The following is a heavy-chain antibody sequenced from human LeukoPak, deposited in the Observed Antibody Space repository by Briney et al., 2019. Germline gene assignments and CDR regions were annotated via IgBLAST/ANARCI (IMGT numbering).Heavy chain of an antibody. J-gene: IGHJ5*02. CDR1: GYTFTSYG. V-gene: IGHV1-18*01. CDR3: ARDLLVVVPAEAAAGGP. CDR2: ISAYNGNT. D-gene: IGHD2-2*01. Sequence: GASVKVSCKASGYTFTSYGISWVRQAPGQGLEWMGWISAYNGNTNYAQKLQGRVTMTTDTSTSTAYMELRSLRSDDTAVYYCARDLLVVVPAEAAAGGPWGQGTLVTVSS.